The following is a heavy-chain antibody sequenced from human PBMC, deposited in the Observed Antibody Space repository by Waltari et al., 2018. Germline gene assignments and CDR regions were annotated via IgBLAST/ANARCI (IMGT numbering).Heavy chain of an antibody. Sequence: EVQMLESGGALVQPGESLRLSCAASGFTFSSYAMNWVRQAPGKGLEWVSTISGDGGTTYYADSGKGRFTISRDNSKNMLYLQMNSLRAEDTAIYYCAKESDSYGNWFDPWGQGTLVTVSS. D-gene: IGHD4-17*01. CDR1: GFTFSSYA. CDR3: AKESDSYGNWFDP. V-gene: IGHV3-23*01. CDR2: ISGDGGTT. J-gene: IGHJ5*02.